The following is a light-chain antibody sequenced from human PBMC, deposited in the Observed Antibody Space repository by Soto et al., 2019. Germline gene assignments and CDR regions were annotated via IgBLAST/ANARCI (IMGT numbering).Light chain of an antibody. Sequence: QSVLTQPPSVSEAPRQRVTISCSGSSSNIGNNAVNWYQQLPGKAPKLLIYYDDLLPSGVSDRFSGSKSGTSASLAISGLQSEDVADYSCAAWDDSLTGYVFGTGTKVNVL. CDR1: SSNIGNNA. V-gene: IGLV1-36*01. CDR2: YDD. CDR3: AAWDDSLTGYV. J-gene: IGLJ1*01.